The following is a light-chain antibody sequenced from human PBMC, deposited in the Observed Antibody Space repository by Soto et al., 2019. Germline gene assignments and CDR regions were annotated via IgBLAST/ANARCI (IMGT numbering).Light chain of an antibody. CDR3: AAWDDSLSGYV. V-gene: IGLV1-44*01. CDR1: SSNIGSNT. Sequence: QSVLTQPPSASGTPGQGVTISCSGSSSNIGSNTVNWYQQLPGTAPKLLIYTNNQRPSGVPDRFSGSTSGTSASLAISGLQPEDEADYYCAAWDDSLSGYVFGTGTKLTVL. J-gene: IGLJ1*01. CDR2: TNN.